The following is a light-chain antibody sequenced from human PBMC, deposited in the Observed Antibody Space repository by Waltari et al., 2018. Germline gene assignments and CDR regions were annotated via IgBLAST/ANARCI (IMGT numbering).Light chain of an antibody. CDR3: QSYDGSGSWV. CDR1: SGSIARNF. V-gene: IGLV6-57*04. Sequence: FMLTQPHSVSESPGKTITISCTRSSGSIARNFVPLYQQRPGSAPTTVIYEDHQRPSGVPDRFSGSFDRSSNSASLTISGLKTEDEAEYYCQSYDGSGSWVFGGGTKLTVL. J-gene: IGLJ3*02. CDR2: EDH.